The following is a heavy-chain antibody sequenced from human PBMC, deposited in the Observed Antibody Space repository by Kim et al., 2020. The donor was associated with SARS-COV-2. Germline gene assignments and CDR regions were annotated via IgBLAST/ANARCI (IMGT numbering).Heavy chain of an antibody. D-gene: IGHD2-2*01. Sequence: RCTISRDNSKNTLYLQMNSLRAEDTAVYYCARDRECSSTSCYAPESAFDIWGQGTMVTVSS. CDR3: ARDRECSSTSCYAPESAFDI. V-gene: IGHV3-30*07. J-gene: IGHJ3*02.